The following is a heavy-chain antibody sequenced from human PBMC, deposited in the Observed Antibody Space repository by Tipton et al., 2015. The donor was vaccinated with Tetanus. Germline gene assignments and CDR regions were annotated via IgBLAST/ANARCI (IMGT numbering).Heavy chain of an antibody. CDR2: NTPDGGIK. CDR1: GFTFSGSS. V-gene: IGHV3-74*01. J-gene: IGHJ4*02. D-gene: IGHD1-14*01. CDR3: TRDPTGLCS. Sequence: GSLRLSCVVSGFTFSGSSMDWVRQAPGKGLLWVSRNTPDGGIKTYADSVKSRFTISRDNTKNTLYLQMNSLRVEDTAFYFCTRDPTGLCSWGQGTLVTVSS.